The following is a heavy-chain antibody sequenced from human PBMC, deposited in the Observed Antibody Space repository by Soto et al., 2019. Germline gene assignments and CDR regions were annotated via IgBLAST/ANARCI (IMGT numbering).Heavy chain of an antibody. V-gene: IGHV5-51*01. CDR1: GYTFANYW. J-gene: IGHJ4*02. Sequence: GESLKISCESSGYTFANYWIGWVRQVPGKGLEWVAIIYPSDSRTIYSPSFQGQVTISADKSISTAYLQWSSLKASDTAMYYCARRGWSSSDYFDYWGQGTLVTVSS. D-gene: IGHD6-13*01. CDR3: ARRGWSSSDYFDY. CDR2: IYPSDSRT.